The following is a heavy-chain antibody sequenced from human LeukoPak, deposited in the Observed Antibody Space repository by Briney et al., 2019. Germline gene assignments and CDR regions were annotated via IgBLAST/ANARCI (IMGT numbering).Heavy chain of an antibody. V-gene: IGHV3-9*01. Sequence: PGGSLRLSCAASGFTFDDYAMHWVRQAPGKGLEWVSGISWNSGSIGYADSVKGRFTISRDNAKNSLYLQMNSLRAEDTAVYYCARRYFDLWGRGTLVTVSS. J-gene: IGHJ2*01. CDR3: ARRYFDL. CDR1: GFTFDDYA. CDR2: ISWNSGSI.